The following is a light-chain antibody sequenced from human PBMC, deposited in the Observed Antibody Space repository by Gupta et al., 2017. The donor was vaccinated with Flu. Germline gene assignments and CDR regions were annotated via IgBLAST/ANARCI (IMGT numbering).Light chain of an antibody. CDR1: TPNIGAGYD. Sequence: QFVLTPPPSVSGAPGQRGTISCTGSTPNIGAGYDVHWYQQVPGKAPKRLIFGNNNRPSGVADRFSGSKSGTSASLAIAGLQAEDEADYYCQSYDNSLSGSKVFGGGTKLTVL. CDR2: GNN. CDR3: QSYDNSLSGSKV. J-gene: IGLJ3*02. V-gene: IGLV1-40*01.